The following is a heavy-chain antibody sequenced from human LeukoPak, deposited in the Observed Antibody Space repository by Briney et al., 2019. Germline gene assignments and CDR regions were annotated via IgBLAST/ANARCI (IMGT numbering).Heavy chain of an antibody. CDR3: ARDKVAPGYYYYMDV. CDR1: GYTFTSYG. CDR2: ISAYNGNT. J-gene: IGHJ6*03. Sequence: GASVKVSCKASGYTFTSYGISWVRQAPGQGLEWMGWISAYNGNTNYAQKLQGRVTMTTDTSTSTAYMELRSLRSDDTAVYYCARDKVAPGYYYYMDVWGKGTTVTVSS. D-gene: IGHD2-15*01. V-gene: IGHV1-18*01.